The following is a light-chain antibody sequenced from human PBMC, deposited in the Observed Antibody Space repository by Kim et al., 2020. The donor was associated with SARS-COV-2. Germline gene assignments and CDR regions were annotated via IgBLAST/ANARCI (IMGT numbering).Light chain of an antibody. CDR1: QDISNY. Sequence: LSESVGDRVTITCQASQDISNYLNWYQQKPGKAPKLLIYDASNLETGVPSRFSGSGSGTDFTFTISSLQPEDIATYYCQQYDNPYSFGQGTKLEI. CDR2: DAS. J-gene: IGKJ2*03. V-gene: IGKV1-33*01. CDR3: QQYDNPYS.